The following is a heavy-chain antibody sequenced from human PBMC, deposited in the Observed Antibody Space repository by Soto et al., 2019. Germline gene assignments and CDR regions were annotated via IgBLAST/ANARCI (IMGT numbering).Heavy chain of an antibody. Sequence: SETLSLTCSFYCGSVSGYYWSWIRQPPGKGLEWIGEINHSGSTNYNPSLKSRVTISVDTSKNQFSLKLSSVTAADMAVYYCASGNWFDPWGQGTLVTVSS. V-gene: IGHV4-34*01. J-gene: IGHJ5*02. CDR1: CGSVSGYY. CDR2: INHSGST. CDR3: ASGNWFDP.